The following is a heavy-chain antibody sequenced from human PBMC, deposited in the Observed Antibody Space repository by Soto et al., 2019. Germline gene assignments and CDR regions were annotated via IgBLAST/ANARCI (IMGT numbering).Heavy chain of an antibody. Sequence: PSETLSLTCTVSGDSISSYYWSWIRQPPGKGLEWVGYISYTGSTNYNPSLESRATISLDTSKNQFSLKLSSVTAADTAVYYCARNYGVRGAFDIWGQGTMVTVSS. J-gene: IGHJ3*02. CDR2: ISYTGST. CDR1: GDSISSYY. V-gene: IGHV4-59*08. CDR3: ARNYGVRGAFDI. D-gene: IGHD4-17*01.